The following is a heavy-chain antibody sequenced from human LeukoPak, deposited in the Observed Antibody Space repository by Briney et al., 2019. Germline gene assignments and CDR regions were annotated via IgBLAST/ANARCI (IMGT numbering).Heavy chain of an antibody. CDR3: AKVGDYGDYALDY. Sequence: PGGSLRLSCAASGXTFSSYGMHWVRQAPGKGLEWVAVISYDGSYKYYADSVKGRFTISRDNSKNTLYLQMNSLRAEDTAVYYCAKVGDYGDYALDYWGQGTLATVSS. J-gene: IGHJ4*02. CDR1: GXTFSSYG. V-gene: IGHV3-30*18. CDR2: ISYDGSYK. D-gene: IGHD4-17*01.